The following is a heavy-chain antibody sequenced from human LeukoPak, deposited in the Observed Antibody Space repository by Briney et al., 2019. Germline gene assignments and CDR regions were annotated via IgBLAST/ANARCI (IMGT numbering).Heavy chain of an antibody. CDR1: GGSISSYY. J-gene: IGHJ4*02. CDR2: IYYSGST. V-gene: IGHV4-59*01. CDR3: ARVRDDFWSGPSAYFDY. Sequence: SETLSLTCTVSGGSISSYYWSWLRQPPGKGLAWIGYIYYSGSTNYNPSLKSRVTISVDTSKNQFSLKLSSVTAADTAVYYCARVRDDFWSGPSAYFDYWGQGTLVTVSS. D-gene: IGHD3-3*01.